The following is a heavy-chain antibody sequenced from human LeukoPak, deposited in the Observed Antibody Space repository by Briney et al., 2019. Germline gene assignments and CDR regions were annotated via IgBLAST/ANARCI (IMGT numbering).Heavy chain of an antibody. J-gene: IGHJ4*02. D-gene: IGHD3-22*01. CDR3: ARHHTYYYDSSGYYSLDY. CDR1: GFTFSSYS. Sequence: GGSLRLPCAASGFTFSSYSMNWVRQAPGKGLEWVSYISSSSSTLYYADSVKGRFTISRDNAKNSLYLQMNSLRDEDTAVYYCARHHTYYYDSSGYYSLDYWGQGTLVTVSS. V-gene: IGHV3-48*02. CDR2: ISSSSSTL.